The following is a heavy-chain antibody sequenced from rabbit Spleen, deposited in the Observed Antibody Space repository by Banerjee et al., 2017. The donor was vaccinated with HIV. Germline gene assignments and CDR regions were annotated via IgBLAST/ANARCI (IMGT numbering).Heavy chain of an antibody. CDR1: GFDLSSYYY. D-gene: IGHD1-1*01. CDR2: IYAGSSGYT. V-gene: IGHV1S40*01. CDR3: ARDLVDVIGWNFNL. Sequence: QSLEESGGGLVKPEGSLTLTCTASGFDLSSYYYMCWVRQAPGKGLEWIACIYAGSSGYTYYASWATGRFTCSKTSSTTVTLQMTSLTAADTATYFCARDLVDVIGWNFNLWGPGTLVTVS. J-gene: IGHJ4*01.